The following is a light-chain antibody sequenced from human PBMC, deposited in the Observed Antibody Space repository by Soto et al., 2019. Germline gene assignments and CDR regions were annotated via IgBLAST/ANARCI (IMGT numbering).Light chain of an antibody. J-gene: IGLJ1*01. V-gene: IGLV1-44*01. Sequence: QSVLTQSPSVSATPGQRVSISCSGSSSNIGSNTVSWYQHVPGTAPKLIIYEVTIRPSGVSNRFSGSKSGNTASLTISGLQAEDEADYYCSSYTTSAPYVFGSGTKLTVL. CDR1: SSNIGSNT. CDR3: SSYTTSAPYV. CDR2: EVT.